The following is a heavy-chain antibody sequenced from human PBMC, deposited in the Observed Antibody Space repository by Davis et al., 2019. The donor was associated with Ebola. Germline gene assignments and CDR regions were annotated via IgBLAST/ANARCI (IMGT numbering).Heavy chain of an antibody. D-gene: IGHD6-13*01. CDR3: AKESDSSSWGPFDP. J-gene: IGHJ5*02. Sequence: PGGSLRLSCAASGFTFSSYGMHWVRQAPGKGLEWVAFIRYDGSNKYYADSVKGRFTISRDNSKNTLYLQMNSLRAEDTAVYYCAKESDSSSWGPFDPWGQGTLVTVSS. CDR2: IRYDGSNK. CDR1: GFTFSSYG. V-gene: IGHV3-30*02.